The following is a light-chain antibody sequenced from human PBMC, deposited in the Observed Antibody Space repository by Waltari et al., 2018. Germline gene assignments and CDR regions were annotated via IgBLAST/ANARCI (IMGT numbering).Light chain of an antibody. CDR3: QQSYSTPLT. V-gene: IGKV1-39*01. CDR2: AAS. CDR1: QSISTY. J-gene: IGKJ4*01. Sequence: DIRMTQSPSSLSASVGDGVTITCRASQSISTYLNWYQHKPGKAPKLLIYAASTLQGGVPSRFSGSGSGTHFTLTISSLQPEDFATYYCQQSYSTPLTFGGGTKVEIK.